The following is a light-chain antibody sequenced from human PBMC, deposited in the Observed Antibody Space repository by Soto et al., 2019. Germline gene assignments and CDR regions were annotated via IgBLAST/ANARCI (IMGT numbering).Light chain of an antibody. V-gene: IGKV2D-29*02. CDR2: EFT. Sequence: DVVMTQTPLSLSVAPGQPASISCESSQSLLHITGETFLFWYLQKPGQSPQLLIYEFTTRVSGVPDIFSGCGSGTDFTLAISRVEPDDVGIYYCMQSTQLPPTFGPGTRLEIK. CDR3: MQSTQLPPT. J-gene: IGKJ5*01. CDR1: QSLLHITGETF.